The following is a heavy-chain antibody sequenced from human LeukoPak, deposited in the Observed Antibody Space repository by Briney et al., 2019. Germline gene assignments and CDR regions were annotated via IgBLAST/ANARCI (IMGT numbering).Heavy chain of an antibody. CDR3: ARRLTQYDCFDP. Sequence: SQTLSLTCAISGDSVSSNSVTWNWIRQSPLRGLEWLGRTYYRSTWYNDYAVSVRGRITVNPDTSRNQFSLHLNSVTPEDTAVYYCARRLTQYDCFDPWGQGILVTVSS. J-gene: IGHJ5*02. CDR1: GDSVSSNSVT. D-gene: IGHD2-2*01. V-gene: IGHV6-1*01. CDR2: TYYRSTWYN.